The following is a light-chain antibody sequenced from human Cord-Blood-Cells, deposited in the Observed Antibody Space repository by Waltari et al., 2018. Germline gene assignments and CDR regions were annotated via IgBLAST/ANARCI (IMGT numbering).Light chain of an antibody. CDR2: EGS. Sequence: QSALTQPASVSGSPGQSITISCTETSSDVGSYNLVSWYQQHPGKAPKLMIYEGSKRPSGVSNRFSGPKSGNTASLTISGLQAEDEADYYCCSYAGSSTWVVGGGTKLTVL. V-gene: IGLV2-23*01. J-gene: IGLJ3*02. CDR1: SSDVGSYNL. CDR3: CSYAGSSTWV.